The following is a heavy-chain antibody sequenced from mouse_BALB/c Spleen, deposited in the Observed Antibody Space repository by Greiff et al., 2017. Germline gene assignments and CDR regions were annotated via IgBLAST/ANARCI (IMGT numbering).Heavy chain of an antibody. CDR2: IWSGGST. J-gene: IGHJ4*01. Sequence: VQLQQSGPGLVQPSQCLSISCTASGFSLTSYGVHWVRQSPGKGLEWLGVIWSGGSTDYNAAFITRLSISKDNSKSQVIFKMNSLQANDTAVYYCARGTLYAMDYWGQGTSVTVSS. CDR1: GFSLTSYG. CDR3: ARGTLYAMDY. V-gene: IGHV2-2*02. D-gene: IGHD6-1*01.